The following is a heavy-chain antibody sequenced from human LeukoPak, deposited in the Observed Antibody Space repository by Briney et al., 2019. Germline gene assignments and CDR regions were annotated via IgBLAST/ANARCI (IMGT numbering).Heavy chain of an antibody. D-gene: IGHD3-9*01. CDR3: ARDPGLTYYDNLTGWDV. CDR2: ISAYNGNT. J-gene: IGHJ6*02. V-gene: IGHV1-18*01. CDR1: GYTFTSYG. Sequence: GASVKVSCKASGYTFTSYGISWVRQAPGQGLEWMGWISAYNGNTNYAQKLQGRVTMTTDTSTSTAYMELRSLRSDDTAVYYCARDPGLTYYDNLTGWDVWGQGTTVTVSS.